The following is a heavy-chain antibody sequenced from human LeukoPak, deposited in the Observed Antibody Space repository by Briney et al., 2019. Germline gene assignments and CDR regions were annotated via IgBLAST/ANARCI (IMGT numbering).Heavy chain of an antibody. CDR2: ISWNSGSI. CDR3: AKGSVDFWSGYFDY. Sequence: PGGSLRLSCAASGFTFDDYAMHWVRQAPGKGLEWVSGISWNSGSIGYADSVKGRFTTSRDNAKNSLYLQMNSLRAEDTALYYCAKGSVDFWSGYFDYWGQGTLVTVSS. D-gene: IGHD3-3*01. CDR1: GFTFDDYA. V-gene: IGHV3-9*01. J-gene: IGHJ4*02.